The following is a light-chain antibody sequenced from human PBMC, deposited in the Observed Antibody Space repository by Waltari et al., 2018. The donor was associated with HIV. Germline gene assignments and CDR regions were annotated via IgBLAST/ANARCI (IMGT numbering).Light chain of an antibody. V-gene: IGLV1-44*01. J-gene: IGLJ2*01. Sequence: QSVLTQPPSASGTPGQRVTISCSGSSSNIGSNSVNWYQQLPGTAPKLLIYNNNGRPSGVPDRFSGSRSGTSASLAISGLQFEDEADYYWAAWDDSLSGRVFGGGTKLTVL. CDR1: SSNIGSNS. CDR2: NNN. CDR3: AAWDDSLSGRV.